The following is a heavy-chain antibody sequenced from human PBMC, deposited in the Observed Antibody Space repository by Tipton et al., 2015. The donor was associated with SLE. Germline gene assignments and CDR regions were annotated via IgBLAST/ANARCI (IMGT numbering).Heavy chain of an antibody. D-gene: IGHD6-13*01. CDR2: ISYDGSNK. CDR1: GFTFNSYG. V-gene: IGHV3-30*18. CDR3: AKEDGYSSSYYYYYMDV. J-gene: IGHJ6*03. Sequence: SLRLSCAASGFTFNSYGMHWVRQAPGKGLEWVAVISYDGSNKYYADSVKGRFTISRDNSKNTLYLQLNSLRAEDTAVYYCAKEDGYSSSYYYYYMDVWGKGTTVTVSS.